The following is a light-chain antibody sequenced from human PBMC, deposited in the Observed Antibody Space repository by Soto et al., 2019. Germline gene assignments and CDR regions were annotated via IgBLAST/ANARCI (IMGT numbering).Light chain of an antibody. Sequence: EIVLTQSPGTLSLSPGERATLSCRASQSVSSSYLAWYQQKPGQAPRLLIYGASSRATGIPDRFSGSGSGTDFTFTISIRGLEAFEVSYYQQYGSAPSYTFGQGTKLEIK. J-gene: IGKJ2*01. V-gene: IGKV3-20*01. CDR1: QSVSSSY. CDR2: GAS. CDR3: QQYGSAPSYT.